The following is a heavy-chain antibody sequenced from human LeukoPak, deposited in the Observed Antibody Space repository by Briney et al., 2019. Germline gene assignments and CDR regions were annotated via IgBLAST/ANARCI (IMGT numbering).Heavy chain of an antibody. CDR3: ASGTGYSSSWYFQNSYYYYYGMDV. V-gene: IGHV4-59*08. Sequence: SETLSLTCTVSGGSISSYYWSWIRQPPGKGLEWIGYIYYSGSTNYNPSLKSRVTISVDTSKNQFSLKLSSVTAADTAVYYCASGTGYSSSWYFQNSYYYYYGMDVWGQGTTVTVSS. CDR1: GGSISSYY. J-gene: IGHJ6*02. CDR2: IYYSGST. D-gene: IGHD6-13*01.